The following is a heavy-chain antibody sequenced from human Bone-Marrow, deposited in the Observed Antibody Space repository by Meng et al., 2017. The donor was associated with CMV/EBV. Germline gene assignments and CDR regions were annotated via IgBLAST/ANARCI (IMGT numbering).Heavy chain of an antibody. CDR2: VSYSGST. CDR1: GGSISRSSYY. Sequence: GSLRLSCTVSGGSISRSSYYWGWVRQPPGKGLEWVGSVSYSGSTYYSPSLKSRVTVSVDTSKNQFSLKLSSVTAADTAVYYCARQLSGSQDYWGQGNLVTVSS. CDR3: ARQLSGSQDY. J-gene: IGHJ4*02. V-gene: IGHV4-39*01. D-gene: IGHD1-26*01.